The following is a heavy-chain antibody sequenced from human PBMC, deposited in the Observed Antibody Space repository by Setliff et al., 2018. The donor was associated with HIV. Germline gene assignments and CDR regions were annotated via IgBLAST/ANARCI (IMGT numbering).Heavy chain of an antibody. CDR1: GFTFSSAW. V-gene: IGHV3-7*01. CDR3: ARDPRSGWYLGFFDY. Sequence: PGGSLRLSCAASGFTFSSAWMGWVRQAPAKGLEWVANISPDGSATYYVDSVKGRFTISRDNAKNSLYLQLNGLRAEDTAVYYCARDPRSGWYLGFFDYWGQGTLVTVSS. CDR2: ISPDGSAT. J-gene: IGHJ4*02. D-gene: IGHD6-19*01.